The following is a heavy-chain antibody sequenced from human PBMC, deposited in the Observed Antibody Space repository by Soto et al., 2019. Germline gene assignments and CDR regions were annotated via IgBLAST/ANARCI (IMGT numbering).Heavy chain of an antibody. J-gene: IGHJ6*02. D-gene: IGHD2-2*01. Sequence: VASVKVSCKASGGTFSSYAISWVRQAPGQGLEWMGGIIPIFGTANYAQKFQGRVTITADESTSTAYMELSSLRSEDTAVYYCARDLRDIVVVPGALSHYYYYYGMDVWGQGTTVTVSS. CDR1: GGTFSSYA. CDR2: IIPIFGTA. CDR3: ARDLRDIVVVPGALSHYYYYYGMDV. V-gene: IGHV1-69*13.